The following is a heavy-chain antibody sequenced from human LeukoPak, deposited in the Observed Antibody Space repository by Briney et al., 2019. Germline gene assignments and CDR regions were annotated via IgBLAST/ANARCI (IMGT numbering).Heavy chain of an antibody. CDR2: INHRGST. J-gene: IGHJ2*01. D-gene: IGHD6-13*01. V-gene: IGHV4-34*01. CDR1: GGSFSDYF. Sequence: PSETLSLTCAVYGGSFSDYFWSWIRQPPGKGLEWIGEINHRGSTKYNPSLKSRVTISRDTSKNQFSLNLTSVTAADTAVYYCARDRAYSSSWYRNWYFDLWGRGTLVTVSS. CDR3: ARDRAYSSSWYRNWYFDL.